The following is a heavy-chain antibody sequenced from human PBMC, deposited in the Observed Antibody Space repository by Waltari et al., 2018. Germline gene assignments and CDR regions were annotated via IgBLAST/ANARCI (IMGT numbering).Heavy chain of an antibody. V-gene: IGHV4-38-2*01. D-gene: IGHD4-17*01. CDR3: ARVPHDYGGNSGYFDL. CDR2: IYHSGST. Sequence: QVQLQASGPALVKPSETLSLTCAVSGYSFSSGYSWGWIRQPPGKGLEWIGSIYHSGSTYYNPSLKSRVTISVDTSKNQFSLKLSSVTAADTAVDYCARVPHDYGGNSGYFDLWGRGTLVTVSS. J-gene: IGHJ2*01. CDR1: GYSFSSGYS.